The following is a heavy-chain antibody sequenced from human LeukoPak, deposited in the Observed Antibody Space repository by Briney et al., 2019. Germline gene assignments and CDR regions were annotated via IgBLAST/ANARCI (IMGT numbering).Heavy chain of an antibody. J-gene: IGHJ4*02. Sequence: ASVKVSCKASGYTFTGYGITWVRQTPGQGLEWMGWISGYNGNTNYAQKLQGRVTMTTDTSTSTAYMELRSLRSDDTAVYYCARGGRVATNDDYWGQGTLVTVSS. V-gene: IGHV1-18*01. CDR3: ARGGRVATNDDY. D-gene: IGHD5-12*01. CDR1: GYTFTGYG. CDR2: ISGYNGNT.